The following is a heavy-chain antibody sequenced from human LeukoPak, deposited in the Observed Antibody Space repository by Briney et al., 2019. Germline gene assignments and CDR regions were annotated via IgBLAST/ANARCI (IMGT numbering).Heavy chain of an antibody. CDR2: ISYDGSNK. CDR1: GFTFSGYG. D-gene: IGHD3-10*01. J-gene: IGHJ4*02. Sequence: PGGSLRLSCVASGFTFSGYGMHWVRQAPDKGLEWVAVISYDGSNKDYADSVKGQFTISRDNSKNTMYLQMNSLRAEDTAVYYCAKNYYGSGSYYNYFDYWGQGTLVTVSS. V-gene: IGHV3-30*18. CDR3: AKNYYGSGSYYNYFDY.